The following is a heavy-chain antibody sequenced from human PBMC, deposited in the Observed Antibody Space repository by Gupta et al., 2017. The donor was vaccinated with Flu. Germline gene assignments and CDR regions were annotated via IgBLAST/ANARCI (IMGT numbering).Heavy chain of an antibody. Sequence: PGKGLEWIGGIYYSGSTSYNPSLKKRVIISVDTSKNQFSLKLSSVTAADTAVYYCSRLTFYRNYGEGFVLDYWGQGTLVTVSS. CDR3: SRLTFYRNYGEGFVLDY. CDR2: IYYSGST. J-gene: IGHJ4*02. D-gene: IGHD4-4*01. V-gene: IGHV4-39*01.